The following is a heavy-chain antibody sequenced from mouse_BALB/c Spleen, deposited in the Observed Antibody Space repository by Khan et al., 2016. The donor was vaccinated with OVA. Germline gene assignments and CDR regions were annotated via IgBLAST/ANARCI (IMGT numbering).Heavy chain of an antibody. CDR1: GYSITSGYF. V-gene: IGHV3-6*02. J-gene: IGHJ3*01. CDR3: SRGGSSGPAWFAY. CDR2: IRYDGDS. Sequence: EVQLQESGPGLVKPSQSLSLTCSVTGYSITSGYFWNWIRQFPGNNLEWLGYIRYDGDSNYNPSLTNRISITRETSKNQFFLKLNSVPPEDTATYYCSRGGSSGPAWFAYWGQGTLVTVAA. D-gene: IGHD3-1*01.